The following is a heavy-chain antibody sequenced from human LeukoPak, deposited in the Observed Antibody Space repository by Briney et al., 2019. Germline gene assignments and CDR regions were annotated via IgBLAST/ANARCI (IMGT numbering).Heavy chain of an antibody. V-gene: IGHV4-39*07. CDR2: IYYSGST. J-gene: IGHJ6*03. Sequence: SETLSLTCTVSGGSISSSSYYWGWIRQPPGKGLEWIGSIYYSGSTYYNPSLKSRVTISVDTSKNQFSLKLSSVTAADTAVYYCARVLKSGWYYYMDVWGKGTTVTVSS. D-gene: IGHD3-10*01. CDR1: GGSISSSSYY. CDR3: ARVLKSGWYYYMDV.